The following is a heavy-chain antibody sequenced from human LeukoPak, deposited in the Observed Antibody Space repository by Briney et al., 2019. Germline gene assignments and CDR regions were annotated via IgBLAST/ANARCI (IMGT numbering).Heavy chain of an antibody. CDR1: GFTFSDYY. J-gene: IGHJ6*03. V-gene: IGHV3-11*01. CDR2: NSSSGSTI. Sequence: GGSLRLSCAASGFTFSDYYMSWIRQAPGKGLEWVSYNSSSGSTINYADSVKGRFTISRDNAKNSLYLQMNSLRAEDTAVYYCARGRVAVSTPYYMDVWGKGTTVTVSS. CDR3: ARGRVAVSTPYYMDV. D-gene: IGHD6-19*01.